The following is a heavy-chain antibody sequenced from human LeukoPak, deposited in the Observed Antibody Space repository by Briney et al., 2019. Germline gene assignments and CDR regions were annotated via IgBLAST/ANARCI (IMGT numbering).Heavy chain of an antibody. CDR2: IIPILGIA. CDR3: ASGLTRDCSGGSCYSGGAFDI. V-gene: IGHV1-69*04. D-gene: IGHD2-15*01. J-gene: IGHJ3*02. CDR1: GGTFSSYA. Sequence: SVKVSCKASGGTFSSYAISWVRQAPGQGLEWMGRIIPILGIANYAQKFQGRVTITADKSTSTAYMELSSLRSEDTAVYYCASGLTRDCSGGSCYSGGAFDIWGQGTMVTVSS.